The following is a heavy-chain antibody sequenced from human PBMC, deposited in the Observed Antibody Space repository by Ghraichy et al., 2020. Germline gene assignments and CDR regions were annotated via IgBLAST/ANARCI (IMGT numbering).Heavy chain of an antibody. D-gene: IGHD3-3*01. CDR3: VRDSRFWELDQ. CDR1: GFTFRNYW. J-gene: IGHJ4*02. CDR2: INSDGGA. Sequence: GGSLRLSCSVSGFTFRNYWMHWVRQAPGQGLVWVSRINSDGGATYATSVKGRFTISRDNAKNTLYLQINSLRAEDTAVYYCVRDSRFWELDQWGQGTLVTVSS. V-gene: IGHV3-74*03.